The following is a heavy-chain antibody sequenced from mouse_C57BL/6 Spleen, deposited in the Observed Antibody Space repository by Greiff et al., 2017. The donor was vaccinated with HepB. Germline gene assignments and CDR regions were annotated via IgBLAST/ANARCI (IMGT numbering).Heavy chain of an antibody. D-gene: IGHD3-2*02. J-gene: IGHJ4*01. Sequence: VQLQQSGPELVKPGASVKMSCKASGYTFTDYNMHWVKQSHGKSLEWIGYINPNNGGTSYNQKFKGKATLTVNKSSRTAYMELRSLTSEDSAVYYCAKTAQAYYYAMDYWGQGTSVTVSS. CDR2: INPNNGGT. CDR1: GYTFTDYN. V-gene: IGHV1-22*01. CDR3: AKTAQAYYYAMDY.